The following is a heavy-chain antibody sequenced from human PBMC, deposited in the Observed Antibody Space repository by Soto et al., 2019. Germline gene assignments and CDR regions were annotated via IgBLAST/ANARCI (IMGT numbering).Heavy chain of an antibody. V-gene: IGHV4-34*01. CDR2: INHSGST. CDR1: GGSFSGYY. D-gene: IGHD5-12*01. Sequence: QVQLQQWGAGLLKPSETLSLTCAVYGGSFSGYYWSWIRQPPGKGLEWIGEINHSGSTNYNPSLKSRVTISVDTSKNRFSLKLSSVTAADTAVYYCARGVKPGGYSGYDTTYYFDYWGQGTLVTVSS. CDR3: ARGVKPGGYSGYDTTYYFDY. J-gene: IGHJ4*02.